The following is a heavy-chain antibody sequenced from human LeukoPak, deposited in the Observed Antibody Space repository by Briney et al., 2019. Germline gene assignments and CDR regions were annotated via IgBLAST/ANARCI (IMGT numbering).Heavy chain of an antibody. CDR3: ARNGYTSGWYRN. CDR1: GFTFSSYA. D-gene: IGHD6-19*01. Sequence: GGSLRLSCAASGFTFSSYAMSWVRQAPGKGLEWVSGISGSGTSAYYADSVKGRFTISRDNSKNTVYLQMNSLRGEDTAVYYCARNGYTSGWYRNWGQGTLVTVSS. CDR2: ISGSGTSA. J-gene: IGHJ4*02. V-gene: IGHV3-23*01.